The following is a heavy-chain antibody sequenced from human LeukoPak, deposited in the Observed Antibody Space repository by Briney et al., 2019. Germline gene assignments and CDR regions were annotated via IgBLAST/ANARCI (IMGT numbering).Heavy chain of an antibody. Sequence: GWTVTVPRAPSGFTFDTYAPSGVRQTPGKGLEWVAAISEDHPGTYHADSVKGRFTISRDNSQNTLHLQMNGLRAEDTAMYYCAKATVGHCSGAFCYHFDSWGQGTLVTVSS. CDR2: ISEDHPGT. V-gene: IGHV3-23*01. J-gene: IGHJ4*02. D-gene: IGHD2-15*01. CDR1: GFTFDTYA. CDR3: AKATVGHCSGAFCYHFDS.